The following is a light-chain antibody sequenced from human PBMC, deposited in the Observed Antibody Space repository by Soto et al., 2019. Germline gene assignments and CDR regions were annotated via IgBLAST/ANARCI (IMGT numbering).Light chain of an antibody. Sequence: DIQMTQSPSSLSAYVGDRATITCQARQNISNNLNWYQHKPGKAPNLLIYDASNLETGVPSRFSVSGSGTHFTFNISSLQPEDIATYYCQQHYNLPFTFGPWTKVGIK. CDR1: QNISNN. CDR2: DAS. J-gene: IGKJ3*01. CDR3: QQHYNLPFT. V-gene: IGKV1-33*01.